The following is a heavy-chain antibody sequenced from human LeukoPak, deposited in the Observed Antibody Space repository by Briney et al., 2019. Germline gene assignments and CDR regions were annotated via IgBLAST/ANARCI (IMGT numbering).Heavy chain of an antibody. D-gene: IGHD6-13*01. Sequence: HPGGSLRLSCAASGFTFSAFAMTWVRQAPGKGLEWVSVIYSGGSTYYADSVKGRFTISRDNSKNTLYLQMNSLRAEDTAVYYCARGEAAAGIYGYWGQGTLVTVSS. V-gene: IGHV3-66*01. J-gene: IGHJ4*02. CDR3: ARGEAAAGIYGY. CDR1: GFTFSAFA. CDR2: IYSGGST.